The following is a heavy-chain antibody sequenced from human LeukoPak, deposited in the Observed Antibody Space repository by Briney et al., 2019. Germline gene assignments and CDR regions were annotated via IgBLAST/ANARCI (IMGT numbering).Heavy chain of an antibody. CDR2: IYYSGST. V-gene: IGHV4-59*01. CDR1: GGSISSYY. D-gene: IGHD3-22*01. Sequence: SETLSLTCTVSGGSISSYYWSWIRQPPGEGLEWIGLIYYSGSTNYNPSLKSRVTISVDTSKNQFSLKLNSVTAADTAVYYCARDLRSSGYYHSFDYWGQGTLVTVSS. CDR3: ARDLRSSGYYHSFDY. J-gene: IGHJ4*02.